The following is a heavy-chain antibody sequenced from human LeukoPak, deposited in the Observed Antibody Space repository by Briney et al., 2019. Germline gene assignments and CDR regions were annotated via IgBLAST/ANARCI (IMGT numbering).Heavy chain of an antibody. J-gene: IGHJ4*02. D-gene: IGHD3-10*01. CDR3: AHKNRPSMVRGVTFDY. V-gene: IGHV2-5*02. CDR1: GFSLSTSGVG. CDR2: IYWDDDK. Sequence: SGPTLVKPTQTLTLTCTFSGFSLSTSGVGVGWIRQPPGKALEWLALIYWDDDKRYSPSLESRLTITKDTSKNQVVLTMTNMDPVDTATYYCAHKNRPSMVRGVTFDYWGQGTLVTVSS.